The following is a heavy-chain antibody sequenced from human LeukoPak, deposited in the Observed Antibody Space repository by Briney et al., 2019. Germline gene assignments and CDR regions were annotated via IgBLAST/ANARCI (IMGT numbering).Heavy chain of an antibody. J-gene: IGHJ4*02. V-gene: IGHV3-7*01. Sequence: GGSLRLSCAASGFTFSTYWMSWVRQAPGKGLELVAHIKPDGSEKYYVDSVKGRFTISRDNAKNSLYLQMNSLRAEDTAVYYCARLRTAGYSSSWYDPYFDYWGQGTLVTVSS. CDR1: GFTFSTYW. CDR3: ARLRTAGYSSSWYDPYFDY. CDR2: IKPDGSEK. D-gene: IGHD6-13*01.